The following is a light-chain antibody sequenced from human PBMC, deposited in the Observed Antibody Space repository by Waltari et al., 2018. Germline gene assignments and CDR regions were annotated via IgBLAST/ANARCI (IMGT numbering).Light chain of an antibody. V-gene: IGLV1-51*02. CDR3: GTWDSSLSGAV. Sequence: SVLTQPPSVSAAPGQRVTIPCPGGRSNIGHNYVPWYRKFPGTAPKPLIYEVTERPSGIAGRFSGSKSGTSATLDITGLQAGDEADYYCGTWDSSLSGAVFGGGTHLTVL. CDR1: RSNIGHNY. CDR2: EVT. J-gene: IGLJ7*01.